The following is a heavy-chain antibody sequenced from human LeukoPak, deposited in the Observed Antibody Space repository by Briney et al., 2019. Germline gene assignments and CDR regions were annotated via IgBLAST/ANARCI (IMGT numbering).Heavy chain of an antibody. D-gene: IGHD6-19*01. V-gene: IGHV3-9*01. J-gene: IGHJ4*02. CDR2: ISWNSGSI. CDR3: AKDRYAASSGCGDY. CDR1: GFTFDDYA. Sequence: QPGRSLRLSCAASGFTFDDYAMHWVRHAPGKGLEWVSGISWNSGSIDYADSVKGRFTISRDNAKNSLYLQMNSLRAEDTALYYCAKDRYAASSGCGDYWGQGTLVTVSS.